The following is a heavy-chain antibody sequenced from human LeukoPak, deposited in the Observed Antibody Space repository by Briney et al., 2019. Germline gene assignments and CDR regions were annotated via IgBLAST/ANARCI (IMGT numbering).Heavy chain of an antibody. J-gene: IGHJ4*02. CDR3: ATKRDASGTYSSFDY. CDR1: GYTFTSYD. V-gene: IGHV1-8*01. CDR2: MNPNSGNT. D-gene: IGHD3-10*01. Sequence: GASVKVSCKDSGYTFTSYDINWVRQATGQGLEWMGWMNPNSGNTGYAQKFQGRVTMTRYTSISTAYMELSSLRSEDTAVYYCATKRDASGTYSSFDYWGQGTLVTVST.